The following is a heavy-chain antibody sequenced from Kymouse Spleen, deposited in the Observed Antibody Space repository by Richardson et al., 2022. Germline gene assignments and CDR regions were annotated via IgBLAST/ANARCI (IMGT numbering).Heavy chain of an antibody. CDR1: GGSFSGYY. V-gene: IGHV4-34*01. CDR3: YSSSSPGSTP. CDR2: INHSGST. J-gene: IGHJ5*02. Sequence: QVQLQQWGAGLLKPSETLSLTCAVYGGSFSGYYWSWIRQPPGKGLEWIGEINHSGSTNYNPSLKSRVTISVDTSKNQFSLKLSSVTAADTAVYLEYSSSSPGSTPGAREPWSPSPQ. D-gene: IGHD6-6*01.